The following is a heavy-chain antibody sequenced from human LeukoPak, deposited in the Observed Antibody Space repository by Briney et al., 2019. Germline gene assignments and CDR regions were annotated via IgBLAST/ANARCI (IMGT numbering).Heavy chain of an antibody. CDR2: VSFDGSNK. V-gene: IGHV3-30*18. CDR3: ANTHSLGTNYHDYGMDV. CDR1: GFPFSSYG. J-gene: IGHJ6*02. D-gene: IGHD1-26*01. Sequence: GGSLRPSCAASGFPFSSYGMHWVRQAPGKGLEWVAFVSFDGSNKYSADSVKGRFTISRDNSKNTLYLQMNSLSVEDTAMYYCANTHSLGTNYHDYGMDVWGQGTTVTVSS.